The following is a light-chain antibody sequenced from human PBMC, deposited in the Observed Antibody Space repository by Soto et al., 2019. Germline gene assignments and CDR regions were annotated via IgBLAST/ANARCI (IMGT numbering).Light chain of an antibody. CDR1: SSDVGSYNL. CDR2: ENI. CDR3: CSYAGSDNWA. J-gene: IGLJ3*02. V-gene: IGLV2-23*01. Sequence: QSVLTQPASVSGSPGQSITISCTGTSSDVGSYNLVTWYQHHPGKVPKLMIYENIKRPSGVSDRFSGSKSGNTASPTISGLQAEDEADYYCCSYAGSDNWAFGGGTKVTVL.